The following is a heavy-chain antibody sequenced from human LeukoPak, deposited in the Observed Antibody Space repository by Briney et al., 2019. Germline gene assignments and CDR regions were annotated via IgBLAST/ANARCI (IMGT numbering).Heavy chain of an antibody. CDR2: ISAYNGNT. Sequence: ASVKVSCKASGYTFTSYGISWVRQAPGQGLEWMGWISAYNGNTNYAQKLQGRVTMTTDISTSTAYMELRSLRSDDTAVYYCARDQYYYGSGSYSGSGYWGQGTLVTVSS. V-gene: IGHV1-18*01. D-gene: IGHD3-10*01. CDR1: GYTFTSYG. CDR3: ARDQYYYGSGSYSGSGY. J-gene: IGHJ1*01.